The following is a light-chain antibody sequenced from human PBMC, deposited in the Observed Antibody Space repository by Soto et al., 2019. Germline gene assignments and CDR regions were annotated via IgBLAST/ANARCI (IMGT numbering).Light chain of an antibody. CDR1: QRVSNSL. CDR3: QTKGDSLFN. CDR2: AAS. Sequence: IVLTQSPGTPSLSPGERATLYCRASQRVSNSLVACYQQKPGQSPRPLMSAASSRATGSPDRFSGSGSGIDFTITIISLAPEDFALDYFQTKGDSLFNFGPGTTVENK. J-gene: IGKJ3*01. V-gene: IGKV3-20*01.